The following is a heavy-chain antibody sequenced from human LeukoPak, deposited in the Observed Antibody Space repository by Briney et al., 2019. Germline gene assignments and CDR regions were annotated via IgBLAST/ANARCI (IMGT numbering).Heavy chain of an antibody. CDR1: GYTFTSYG. Sequence: GASVKVSCKASGYTFTSYGISWVRQAPGQGLEWMGWISAYNGNTNYAQKLQGRVTMTTDTSTSTAYMELRSLRSDDTAVYYCARDLLWFGRYGPPLDYWGQGTLVTVSS. V-gene: IGHV1-18*01. CDR3: ARDLLWFGRYGPPLDY. J-gene: IGHJ4*02. CDR2: ISAYNGNT. D-gene: IGHD3-10*01.